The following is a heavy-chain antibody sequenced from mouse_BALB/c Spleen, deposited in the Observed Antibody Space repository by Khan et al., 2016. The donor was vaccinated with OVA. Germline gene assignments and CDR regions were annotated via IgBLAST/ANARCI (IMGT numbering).Heavy chain of an antibody. CDR3: ARDGARNNDAMDY. D-gene: IGHD1-1*02. Sequence: EVQLVESGPGLVNPSQSLSLTCTVTGYSITSDYAWNWLRQFPGNKLEWVGYINYSGSTNYNPALKSRISITRDTSKNQFFLQLNSVTTEDTATCYRARDGARNNDAMDYWGQGTSVTVSS. CDR1: GYSITSDYA. J-gene: IGHJ4*01. CDR2: INYSGST. V-gene: IGHV3-2*02.